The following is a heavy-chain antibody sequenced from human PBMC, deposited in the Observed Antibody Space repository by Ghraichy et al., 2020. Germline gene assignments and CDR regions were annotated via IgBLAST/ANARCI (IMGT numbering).Heavy chain of an antibody. V-gene: IGHV3-7*03. J-gene: IGHJ3*02. Sequence: GGSLRLSCAASGFTFSNYWMTWVRQAPGKGLEWVANIKQDGREKYYLGSVKGRFTISRDNAKNSLYLQMNSLRAEDTAVYYCNSGDTFDIWGQGTMVAVSS. D-gene: IGHD3-10*01. CDR2: IKQDGREK. CDR1: GFTFSNYW. CDR3: NSGDTFDI.